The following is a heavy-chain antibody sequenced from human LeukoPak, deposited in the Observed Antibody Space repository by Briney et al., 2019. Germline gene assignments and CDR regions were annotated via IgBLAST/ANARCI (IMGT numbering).Heavy chain of an antibody. J-gene: IGHJ5*02. CDR1: GFSFSSYE. V-gene: IGHV3-48*03. Sequence: GRSLRLSCAASGFSFSSYEMNWVRQAPGKGLEWVSYISSGGSTTHYSDSVKGRFTISRDNSKNSLYLQMNSLRGDDTAVYYCARVEFGTSDWEEHWFDPWGQGTLVTVSS. CDR2: ISSGGSTT. D-gene: IGHD1-26*01. CDR3: ARVEFGTSDWEEHWFDP.